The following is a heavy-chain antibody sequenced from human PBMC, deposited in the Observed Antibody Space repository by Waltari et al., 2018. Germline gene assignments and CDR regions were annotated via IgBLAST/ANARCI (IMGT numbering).Heavy chain of an antibody. CDR2: IYSGGST. D-gene: IGHD3-10*01. J-gene: IGHJ4*02. V-gene: IGHV3-53*02. CDR1: GFTVSSNY. Sequence: EVQLVETGGGLIQPGGSLRLSCAASGFTVSSNYMSWVRKAPGKGLEWVSVIYSGGSTYYADSVKCRFTISRDNSKNTLYLQMNSLRAEDTAVYYCARGMVQGVIDYWGQGTLVTVSS. CDR3: ARGMVQGVIDY.